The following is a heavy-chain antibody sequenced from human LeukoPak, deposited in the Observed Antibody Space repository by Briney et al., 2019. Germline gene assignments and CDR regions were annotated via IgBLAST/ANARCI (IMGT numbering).Heavy chain of an antibody. Sequence: GGSLRLSCAASGFTFSSYAMHWVRQAPGKGLEWVAVISYDGSNKYYADSVKGRFTISRDNSKNTLYLQMNSLRAEDTAVYYCARDILTGYSPVYYYYGMDVWGQGTTVTVSS. D-gene: IGHD3-9*01. J-gene: IGHJ6*02. V-gene: IGHV3-30-3*01. CDR2: ISYDGSNK. CDR1: GFTFSSYA. CDR3: ARDILTGYSPVYYYYGMDV.